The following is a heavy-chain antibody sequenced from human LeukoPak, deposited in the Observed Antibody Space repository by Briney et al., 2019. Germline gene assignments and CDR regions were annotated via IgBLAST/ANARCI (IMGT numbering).Heavy chain of an antibody. Sequence: SETLSLTCTVSGGSISSSSYYWGWIRQPPGKGLEWIGSIYYSGSTYYNPSLKSRVTISVDTSKNQFSLKLSSVTAADTAVYYCARKGRQQQLYNWFDPWGQGTLVTVSS. J-gene: IGHJ5*02. V-gene: IGHV4-39*07. CDR2: IYYSGST. CDR3: ARKGRQQQLYNWFDP. D-gene: IGHD6-13*01. CDR1: GGSISSSSYY.